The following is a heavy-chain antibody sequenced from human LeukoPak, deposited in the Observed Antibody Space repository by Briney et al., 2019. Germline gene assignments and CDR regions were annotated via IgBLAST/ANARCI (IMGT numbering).Heavy chain of an antibody. CDR1: GASMSAYQ. Sequence: SETLSLTCTVSGASMSAYQWSWVRQSPEKGLEWIGCINTKGETSYNPSLKSRVTTSVDTPKSQFSRRLTSVTAADTAVYYCATSNDAKIAPFDHWGQGAPVTVSS. J-gene: IGHJ4*02. V-gene: IGHV4-4*09. D-gene: IGHD2-21*01. CDR2: INTKGET. CDR3: ATSNDAKIAPFDH.